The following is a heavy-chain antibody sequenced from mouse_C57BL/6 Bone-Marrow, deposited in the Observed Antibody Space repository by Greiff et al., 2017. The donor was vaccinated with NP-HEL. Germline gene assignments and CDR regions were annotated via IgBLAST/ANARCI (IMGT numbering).Heavy chain of an antibody. V-gene: IGHV1-81*01. CDR3: ARKEYGNFFDY. CDR1: GYTFTSYG. Sequence: VQLQESGAELARPGASVKLSCKASGYTFTSYGISWVKQRTGQGLEWIGEIYPRSGNTYYNEKFKGKATLTADKSSSTAYMELRSLTSEDSAVYFCARKEYGNFFDYWGQGTTLTVSS. CDR2: IYPRSGNT. J-gene: IGHJ2*01. D-gene: IGHD2-1*01.